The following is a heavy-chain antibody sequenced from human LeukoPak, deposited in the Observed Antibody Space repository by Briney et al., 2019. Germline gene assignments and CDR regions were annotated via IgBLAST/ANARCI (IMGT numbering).Heavy chain of an antibody. CDR2: IYYSGST. J-gene: IGHJ4*02. CDR1: GGSISSSSYY. V-gene: IGHV4-39*01. D-gene: IGHD3-3*01. CDR3: ATQFYTITIFGVVTLYYFDY. Sequence: SETLSLTCTVSGGSISSSSYYWGWIRQPPGKGLEWIGSIYYSGSTYYNPSLKSRVTISVDTSKNQFPLKLSSVTAADTAVYYCATQFYTITIFGVVTLYYFDYWGQGTLVTVSS.